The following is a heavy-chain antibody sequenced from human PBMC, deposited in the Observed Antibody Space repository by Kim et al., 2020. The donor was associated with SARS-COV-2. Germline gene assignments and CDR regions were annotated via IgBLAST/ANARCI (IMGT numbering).Heavy chain of an antibody. CDR3: AREGYFDGGSFFFDY. Sequence: SETLSLTCTVSGVSITSHYWTWIRQPPGKGLEWIGNVFHSGSANYNPSLKSRVTMSVDTYKNQLSLQLSSMTAADTAVYYCAREGYFDGGSFFFDYWGQGSLVTVSS. V-gene: IGHV4-59*11. J-gene: IGHJ4*02. CDR2: VFHSGSA. CDR1: GVSITSHY. D-gene: IGHD2-15*01.